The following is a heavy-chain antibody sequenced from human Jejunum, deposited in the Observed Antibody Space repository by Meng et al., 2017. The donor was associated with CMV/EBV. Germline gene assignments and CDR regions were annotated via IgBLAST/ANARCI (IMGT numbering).Heavy chain of an antibody. V-gene: IGHV5-51*01. Sequence: ISCTGVGDTFTSYWIMWVRQTPGKGLEWVGMIDPADSDARYSPTFRGQVAISADKSISTAYLQWSSLKASDTATYYCARRGHSYVDYWGQGTLVTVSS. CDR1: GDTFTSYW. J-gene: IGHJ4*02. D-gene: IGHD5-18*01. CDR2: IDPADSDA. CDR3: ARRGHSYVDY.